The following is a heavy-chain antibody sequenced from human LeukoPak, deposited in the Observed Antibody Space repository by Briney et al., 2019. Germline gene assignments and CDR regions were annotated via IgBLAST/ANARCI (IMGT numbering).Heavy chain of an antibody. J-gene: IGHJ4*02. CDR1: RFTFSSYS. CDR3: AKELGFWSGFDY. CDR2: INSNSDHR. D-gene: IGHD3-3*01. Sequence: GGSLRLSCAASRFTFSSYSMNWVRRAPGKGLEWVSYINSNSDHRFYVPSVRGRFTISRDNTKNLLYLQMNSLRAEDTAVYYCAKELGFWSGFDYWGQGTLVTVSS. V-gene: IGHV3-21*05.